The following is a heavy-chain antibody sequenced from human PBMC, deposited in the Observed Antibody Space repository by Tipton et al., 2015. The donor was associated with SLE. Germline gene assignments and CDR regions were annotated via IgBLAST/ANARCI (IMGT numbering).Heavy chain of an antibody. CDR1: GGSFSGYY. CDR3: ARHLWFGEPYGMDV. V-gene: IGHV4-34*01. Sequence: TLSLTCAVYGGSFSGYYWSWIRQPPGKGLEWIGEINHSGSTNYNPSLKSRVTISLDTSKNQFSLKLTSVTAAATAVYYCARHLWFGEPYGMDVWGQGTTATVS. J-gene: IGHJ6*02. CDR2: INHSGST. D-gene: IGHD3-10*01.